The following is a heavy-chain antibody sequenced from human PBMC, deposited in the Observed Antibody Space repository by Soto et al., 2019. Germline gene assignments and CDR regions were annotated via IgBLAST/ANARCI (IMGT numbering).Heavy chain of an antibody. CDR2: ISSSGGTT. V-gene: IGHV3-23*01. Sequence: PGGSLRLSCAASGFTLNTYAMSWVRQAPGKGLEWVSAISSSGGTTYYADSVKGRFTISRDNSKNTLSLQMNSLRVEDTAVYYCAKDHVPTVYNWFDPWGQGTLVTVSS. CDR3: AKDHVPTVYNWFDP. J-gene: IGHJ5*02. CDR1: GFTLNTYA. D-gene: IGHD4-17*01.